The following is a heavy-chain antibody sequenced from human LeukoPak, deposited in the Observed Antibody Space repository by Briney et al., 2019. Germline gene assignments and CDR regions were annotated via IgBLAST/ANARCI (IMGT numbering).Heavy chain of an antibody. CDR2: ISSSGGNI. CDR3: ARADGYNPIYYYYGMDV. V-gene: IGHV3-11*01. D-gene: IGHD5-24*01. Sequence: GGSLRPSCAASGFSFSDYYISWISQAPGEGRGWVSYISSSGGNIYYADSVKGRFTISRENAKNSLYLQMNSLRAEDTAVYYCARADGYNPIYYYYGMDVWGQGTTVTVSS. J-gene: IGHJ6*02. CDR1: GFSFSDYY.